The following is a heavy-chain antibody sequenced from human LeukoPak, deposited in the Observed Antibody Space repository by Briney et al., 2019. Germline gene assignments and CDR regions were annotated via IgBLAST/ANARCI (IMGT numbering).Heavy chain of an antibody. D-gene: IGHD5-18*01. CDR1: GYTFSTYG. Sequence: ASVKVSCKTSGYTFSTYGITWVRQAPGQRLEWMGWISTYNGDTNIAEKFQGRVTMTTDTATSTAYVDLRSLRSDDTAVYYCARDTATSGGMDYWGQGTLVTVSS. CDR3: ARDTATSGGMDY. CDR2: ISTYNGDT. V-gene: IGHV1-18*01. J-gene: IGHJ4*02.